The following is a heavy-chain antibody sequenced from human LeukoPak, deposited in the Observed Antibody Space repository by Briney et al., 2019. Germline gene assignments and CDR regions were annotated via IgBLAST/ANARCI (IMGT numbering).Heavy chain of an antibody. D-gene: IGHD5-18*01. V-gene: IGHV3-23*01. CDR3: AKDGHSGYNYGQYYFDY. CDR2: ISGSGGST. Sequence: PGGSLRLSCAASGFTFSSYAMSWVRQAPGKGLEWVSAISGSGGSTYYADSVKGRFTISRDNSKNTPYLQMNSLRAEDTAVYYCAKDGHSGYNYGQYYFDYWGQGTLVTVSS. CDR1: GFTFSSYA. J-gene: IGHJ4*02.